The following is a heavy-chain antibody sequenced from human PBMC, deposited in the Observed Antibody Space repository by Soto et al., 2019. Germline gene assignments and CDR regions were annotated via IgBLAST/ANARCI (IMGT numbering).Heavy chain of an antibody. CDR1: GGSFSGYY. CDR3: ARSHYDYVWGSYRLDY. V-gene: IGHV4-34*01. Sequence: SETLSLTCAVYGGSFSGYYWSWIRQPPGKGLEWIGEINHSGSTNYNPSLKSRVTISVDTSKNQFSLKLSSVTAADTAVYYCARSHYDYVWGSYRLDYWGQGTLVTVS. J-gene: IGHJ4*02. D-gene: IGHD3-16*02. CDR2: INHSGST.